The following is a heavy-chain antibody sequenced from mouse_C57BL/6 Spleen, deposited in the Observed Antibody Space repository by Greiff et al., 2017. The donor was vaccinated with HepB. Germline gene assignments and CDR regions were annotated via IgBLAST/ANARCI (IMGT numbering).Heavy chain of an antibody. D-gene: IGHD2-3*01. J-gene: IGHJ3*01. CDR1: GYTFTSYW. CDR2: IHPADSDT. Sequence: QVQLQQPGAELVKPGASVKVSCKASGYTFTSYWMHWVKQRPGQGLEWIGRIHPADSDTNYNQKFKGKATLNVDKSPSTAYMQLSSLTSGDSAVYYCAIFGDGGAYWGQGTLVTVSA. V-gene: IGHV1-74*01. CDR3: AIFGDGGAY.